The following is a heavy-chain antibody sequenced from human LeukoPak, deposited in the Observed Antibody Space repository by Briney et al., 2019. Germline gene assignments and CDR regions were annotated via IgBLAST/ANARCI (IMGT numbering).Heavy chain of an antibody. V-gene: IGHV4-59*08. Sequence: PSETLSPTCTVAGDSISSNFWSWIRQPPGKGLEWIGYISYSGSTNSNPSLKSRVTISVNTPKSQFSLKLSSVTAADTAVYYCARHTDCSTTTCRLSAFDIWGQGTVVTVST. J-gene: IGHJ3*02. CDR2: ISYSGST. CDR1: GDSISSNF. D-gene: IGHD2-2*01. CDR3: ARHTDCSTTTCRLSAFDI.